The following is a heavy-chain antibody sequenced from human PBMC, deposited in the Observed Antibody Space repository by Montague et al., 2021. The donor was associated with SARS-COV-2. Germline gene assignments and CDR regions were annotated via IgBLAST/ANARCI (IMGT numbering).Heavy chain of an antibody. V-gene: IGHV4-59*08. CDR1: GGSISSYY. D-gene: IGHD3-3*01. J-gene: IGHJ3*02. CDR3: ARQRRYQLPITIFGVVMADAFDI. Sequence: SETLSLTCTVSGGSISSYYWSWIRPPPGKGLEWIGYIYYSGSTNXNLSLKSRVTISVDTSKNQFSLKLSSVTAADTAVYYCARQRRYQLPITIFGVVMADAFDIWGQGTMVTVSS. CDR2: IYYSGST.